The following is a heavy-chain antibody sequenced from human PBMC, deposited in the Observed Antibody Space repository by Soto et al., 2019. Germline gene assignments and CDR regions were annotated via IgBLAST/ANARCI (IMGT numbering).Heavy chain of an antibody. CDR1: GFTFNNYA. CDR3: ARGIAAMAFDY. J-gene: IGHJ4*02. D-gene: IGHD2-21*01. CDR2: ISNSGIST. Sequence: GGSLRLSCAASGFTFNNYAMNWVRQAPGKGLDWVSAISNSGISTYYADSVKGRFTISRYNSKNTLYLQMNSLRAEDTAVYYCARGIAAMAFDYWGQGPLVTVSS. V-gene: IGHV3-23*01.